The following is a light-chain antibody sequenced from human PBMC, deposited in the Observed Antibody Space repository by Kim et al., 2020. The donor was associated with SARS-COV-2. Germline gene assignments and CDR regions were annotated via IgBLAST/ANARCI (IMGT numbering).Light chain of an antibody. CDR1: ESVSIY. J-gene: IGKJ1*01. V-gene: IGKV3-11*01. Sequence: SLNPGEKVTLSCRASESVSIYLAWYQQKSGQAPTLLIYDSSNRTTGIPARFSGSGSGTDFTLTISSLEPEDSAVYFCQQRDNWWTFGQGTKVDIK. CDR3: QQRDNWWT. CDR2: DSS.